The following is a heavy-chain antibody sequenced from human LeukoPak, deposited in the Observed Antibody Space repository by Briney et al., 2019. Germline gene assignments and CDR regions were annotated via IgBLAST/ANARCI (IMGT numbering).Heavy chain of an antibody. CDR3: ARLGDILTGTYQTNYYYYGMDV. V-gene: IGHV1-18*01. D-gene: IGHD3-9*01. Sequence: ASVKVSCKASGYTFTSYGISWVRQAPGQGLEWMGWISAYNGNTNHAQKLQGRVTMTTDTSTSTAYMELRSLRSDDTAVYYCARLGDILTGTYQTNYYYYGMDVWGQGTTVTVSS. CDR2: ISAYNGNT. CDR1: GYTFTSYG. J-gene: IGHJ6*02.